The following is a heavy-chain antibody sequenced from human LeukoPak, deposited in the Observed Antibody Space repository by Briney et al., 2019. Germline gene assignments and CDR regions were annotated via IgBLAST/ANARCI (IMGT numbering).Heavy chain of an antibody. CDR3: ARDSVGIPTDFDF. V-gene: IGHV3-33*01. J-gene: IGHJ4*02. CDR1: GFMFSDYG. Sequence: GGSLRLTCAASGFMFSDYGMHWVRQAPGKGLEWVAVIWNNGNNRYADSVRGRFTISRDDSKSTLYLQMDSLRVDDTAVYFCARDSVGIPTDFDFWGQGTLVTVSS. D-gene: IGHD1-26*01. CDR2: IWNNGNNR.